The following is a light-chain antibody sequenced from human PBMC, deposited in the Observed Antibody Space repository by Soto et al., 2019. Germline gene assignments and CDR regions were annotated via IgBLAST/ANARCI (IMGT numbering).Light chain of an antibody. V-gene: IGLV2-14*01. CDR1: SSDVGGYNY. CDR3: SSYTSSSTPYV. Sequence: QSALTQPASVSGSPGQSITISCTGTSSDVGGYNYVSWYQQHRGKAPKLMIYEVSNRPSGVSNRFSGSKSGNTASLTISGLQAEDEADYYCSSYTSSSTPYVFGTGTKLTVL. CDR2: EVS. J-gene: IGLJ1*01.